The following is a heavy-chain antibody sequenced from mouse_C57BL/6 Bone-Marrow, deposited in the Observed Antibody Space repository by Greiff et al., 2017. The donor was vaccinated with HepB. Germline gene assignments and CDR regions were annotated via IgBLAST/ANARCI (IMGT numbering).Heavy chain of an antibody. J-gene: IGHJ4*01. V-gene: IGHV1-53*01. CDR1: GYTFTSYW. CDR3: ARSTMVTARAMDY. CDR2: INPSNGGT. Sequence: QVQLQQPGTELVKPGASVKLSCKASGYTFTSYWMHWVKQRPGQGLEWIGNINPSNGGTNYNEKFKSKATVTVDKSSSTAYMELSSLTSEDSAVDYCARSTMVTARAMDYWGQGTPVTVSS. D-gene: IGHD2-2*01.